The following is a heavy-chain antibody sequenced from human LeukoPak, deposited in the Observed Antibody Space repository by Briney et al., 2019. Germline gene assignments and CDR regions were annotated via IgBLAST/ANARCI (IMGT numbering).Heavy chain of an antibody. CDR1: GFTFTSYG. Sequence: GGSLRLSCAASGFTFTSYGMHWVRQAPGKGLEWVAFIRYDGSNKYYADSVKGRFTISRDNSTNTLYLLMNSLRAEDTAVYYCAKGVVPAAIPFDYWGQGTLVTVSS. CDR3: AKGVVPAAIPFDY. J-gene: IGHJ4*02. V-gene: IGHV3-30*02. CDR2: IRYDGSNK. D-gene: IGHD2-2*01.